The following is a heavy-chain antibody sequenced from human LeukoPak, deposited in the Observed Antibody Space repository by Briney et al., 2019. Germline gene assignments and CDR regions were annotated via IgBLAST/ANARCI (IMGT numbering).Heavy chain of an antibody. D-gene: IGHD2/OR15-2a*01. CDR2: INHSGST. V-gene: IGHV4-34*01. CDR1: GGSFSGYY. Sequence: SETLSLTCTVYGGSFSGYYWSWIRQPPGQGLEWVGEINHSGSTNYNPSLKSRVTISVDTSKNQFSLTLNSVTAADTAVYYCARADSYCNGITCAADAEEPFDYWGQGTLVIVSS. J-gene: IGHJ4*02. CDR3: ARADSYCNGITCAADAEEPFDY.